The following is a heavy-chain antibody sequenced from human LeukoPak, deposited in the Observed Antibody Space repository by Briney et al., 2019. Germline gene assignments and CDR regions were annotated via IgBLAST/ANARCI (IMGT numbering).Heavy chain of an antibody. J-gene: IGHJ6*02. V-gene: IGHV4-34*01. Sequence: SETLSLTCAVYGGSFSGYYWSWIRQPPGKGLEWIGEINHSGSTNYNPSLKSRVTISVDTSKNQFSLKLSSVTAADTAVYYCATRGYSYGRNHGMDVWGQGTTVTASS. D-gene: IGHD5-18*01. CDR3: ATRGYSYGRNHGMDV. CDR1: GGSFSGYY. CDR2: INHSGST.